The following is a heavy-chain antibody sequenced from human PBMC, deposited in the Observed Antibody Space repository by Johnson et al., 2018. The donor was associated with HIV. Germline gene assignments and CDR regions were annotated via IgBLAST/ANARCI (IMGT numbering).Heavy chain of an antibody. Sequence: VQLVESGGVVVQPGGSLRLSCAASGFTFNNAWMGWVRQAPGKGLEWVGRIKSKTDGGTTDYAAPVKGRFAISRDDSKNTLYLQMNSLRAEDTAVYYCARGLQDSSGWYNAFDIWGQGIMVTVSS. J-gene: IGHJ3*02. CDR1: GFTFNNAW. CDR2: IKSKTDGGTT. CDR3: ARGLQDSSGWYNAFDI. V-gene: IGHV3-15*01. D-gene: IGHD6-19*01.